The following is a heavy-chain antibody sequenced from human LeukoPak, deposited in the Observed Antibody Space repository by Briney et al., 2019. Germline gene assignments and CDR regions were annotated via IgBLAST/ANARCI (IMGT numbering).Heavy chain of an antibody. CDR1: GFTFSSYG. V-gene: IGHV3-74*01. D-gene: IGHD3-3*02. Sequence: PGRSLRLSCAASGFTFSSYGMHWVRQAPGRGLVWVSRINGDGSSTSYADSVKGRFTISRDNAKNTLYLQMNTLRAEGTAVYYCAGPQREVLVAAMDVWGQGTTVTVSS. CDR3: AGPQREVLVAAMDV. CDR2: INGDGSST. J-gene: IGHJ6*02.